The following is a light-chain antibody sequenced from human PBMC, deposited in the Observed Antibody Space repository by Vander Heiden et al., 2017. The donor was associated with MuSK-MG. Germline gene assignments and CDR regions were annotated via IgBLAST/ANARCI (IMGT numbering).Light chain of an antibody. Sequence: HSALTQPASVSGSPGQSITISCTGTSSDVGSYNLVSWYPQPPGNAPNLIIYEGSKRPSGVSNRFSGSKSGNTAFLPISGLQAEDEADYYCCSYAGSSTWVFGTGTKLTVL. J-gene: IGLJ1*01. CDR3: CSYAGSSTWV. CDR2: EGS. V-gene: IGLV2-23*01. CDR1: SSDVGSYNL.